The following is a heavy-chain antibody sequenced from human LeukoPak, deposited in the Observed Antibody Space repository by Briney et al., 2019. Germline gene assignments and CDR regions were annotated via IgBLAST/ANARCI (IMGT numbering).Heavy chain of an antibody. CDR2: IYYSGST. J-gene: IGHJ6*03. Sequence: SETLSLTCTVSGDSISSYYCSWIRQPPGKGLEWIGYIYYSGSTNYNPSLKSRVTISVDTSKNQFSLKLSSVTAADTAVYYCARGFSGYDPYYYYYYMDVWGKGTTVTVSS. D-gene: IGHD5-12*01. CDR1: GDSISSYY. V-gene: IGHV4-59*01. CDR3: ARGFSGYDPYYYYYYMDV.